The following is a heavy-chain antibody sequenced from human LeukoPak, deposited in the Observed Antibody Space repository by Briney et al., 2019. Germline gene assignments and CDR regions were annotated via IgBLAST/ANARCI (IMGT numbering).Heavy chain of an antibody. D-gene: IGHD5-24*01. CDR3: ARVGGMTTINNAAFDI. J-gene: IGHJ3*02. CDR2: INHSGST. V-gene: IGHV4-34*01. CDR1: GGSFSGYY. Sequence: SETLSLTCAVYGGSFSGYYWSWIRQPPGKGLEWIGEINHSGSTNYNPSLKSRVTISLDTSKNQFSLKLTSVTAADTAIYYCARVGGMTTINNAAFDIWGQGTMVTVSS.